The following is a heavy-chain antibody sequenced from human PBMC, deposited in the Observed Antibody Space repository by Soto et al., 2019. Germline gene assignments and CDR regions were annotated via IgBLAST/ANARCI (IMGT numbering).Heavy chain of an antibody. CDR1: GGTFSSYA. D-gene: IGHD3-3*01. J-gene: IGHJ6*02. Sequence: QVQLVQSGAEVKKPGSSVKVSCKASGGTFSSYAISWVRQAPGQGLEWMGGTIPIFGTANYAQKFQGRVTITADKSTSTAYMELSSLRCEDTAVYYCARAPAEYDFWSGPAPRPYYYYGMDVWGQGTTVTVSS. V-gene: IGHV1-69*06. CDR3: ARAPAEYDFWSGPAPRPYYYYGMDV. CDR2: TIPIFGTA.